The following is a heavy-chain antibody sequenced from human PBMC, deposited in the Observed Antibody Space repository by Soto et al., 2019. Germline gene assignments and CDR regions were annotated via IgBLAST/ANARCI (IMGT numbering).Heavy chain of an antibody. CDR1: GFTFSSYS. CDR2: ISSSSSTI. D-gene: IGHD6-13*01. V-gene: IGHV3-48*02. Sequence: GGSLRLSCAASGFTFSSYSMNWVRQAPGKGLEWVSYISSSSSTIYYADSVKGRFTISRDNAKNSLYLQMNSLRDEDTAVYYCARDGDLYSSSWYIGPHYYYGMDVWGQGTTVTVSS. CDR3: ARDGDLYSSSWYIGPHYYYGMDV. J-gene: IGHJ6*02.